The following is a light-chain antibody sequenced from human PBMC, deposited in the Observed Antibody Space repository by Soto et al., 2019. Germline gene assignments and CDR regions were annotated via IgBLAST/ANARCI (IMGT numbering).Light chain of an antibody. J-gene: IGKJ4*01. CDR3: QQCGNSPLT. CDR2: GAS. CDR1: QSVSSSY. Sequence: EIVLTQSPGTLSLSPGERATLSCRASQSVSSSYLAWHQQKPGQAPRLLIYGASSRATGIPDRFSGSGSGTDFTLTISRLEPEDFAVYYCQQCGNSPLTFGGGTKV. V-gene: IGKV3-20*01.